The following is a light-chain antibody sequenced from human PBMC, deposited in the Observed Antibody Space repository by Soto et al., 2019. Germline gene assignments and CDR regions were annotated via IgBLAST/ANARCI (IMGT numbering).Light chain of an antibody. CDR3: QQYGGSPLLT. J-gene: IGKJ3*01. CDR2: GAS. V-gene: IGKV3-20*01. CDR1: QSVSNNS. Sequence: EMVVTQSPGTLSLSPGERATLSCRASQSVSNNSLAWYQQKPGQAPRLLIYGASAMATGIPDRFSGSGSGTDFTLTISRLEPEHFAVYYCQQYGGSPLLTFGPGTKVHIK.